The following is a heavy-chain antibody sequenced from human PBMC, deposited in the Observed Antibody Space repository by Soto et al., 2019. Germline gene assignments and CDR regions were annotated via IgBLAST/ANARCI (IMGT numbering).Heavy chain of an antibody. CDR1: GFTFRSFA. CDR2: ISDDGSNK. CDR3: ARRDSNRWPDY. J-gene: IGHJ4*02. Sequence: QVQLVEAGGGVVQPGRSLRLSCAASGFTFRSFAMDGVRQAPGKGLEWVAVISDDGSNKYYAHSVTGRFTISRDKSKNTPSPQMNSLRAEDTAGYDCARRDSNRWPDYWGQGTLVTVSS. V-gene: IGHV3-30*01. D-gene: IGHD6-13*01.